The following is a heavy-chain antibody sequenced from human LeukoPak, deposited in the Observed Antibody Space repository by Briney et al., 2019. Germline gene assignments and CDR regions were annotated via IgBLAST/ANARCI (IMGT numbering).Heavy chain of an antibody. CDR2: INNDGRST. D-gene: IGHD3-22*01. CDR3: VSGAYYSDKGGYLHH. CDR1: GFTFSSYW. J-gene: IGHJ5*02. V-gene: IGHV3-74*01. Sequence: GGSLRLSCAASGFTFSSYWMHWVRQAAGKGLVWVSRINNDGRSTTHADSVKGRFAISRDNAKNTLYLQMNSLRAEDTAVYYCVSGAYYSDKGGYLHHWGQGTLVTVSS.